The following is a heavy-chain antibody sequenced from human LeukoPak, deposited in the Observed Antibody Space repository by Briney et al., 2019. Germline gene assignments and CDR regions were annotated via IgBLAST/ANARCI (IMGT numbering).Heavy chain of an antibody. CDR1: GGSISSSSYY. J-gene: IGHJ5*02. D-gene: IGHD2-15*01. CDR3: ARPRLCSGGSCHWFDP. V-gene: IGHV4-39*01. Sequence: SETLSLTCTVSGGSISSSSYYWGWIRQPPGKGLEWIGSIYYSGSTYYNPSLKSRVTISVDTSKNQFSLKLSSVTAADTAVYYCARPRLCSGGSCHWFDPWGQGTLVTVSS. CDR2: IYYSGST.